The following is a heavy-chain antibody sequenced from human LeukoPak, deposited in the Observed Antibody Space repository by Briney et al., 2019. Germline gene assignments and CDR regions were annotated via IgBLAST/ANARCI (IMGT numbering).Heavy chain of an antibody. CDR1: GFTFSTYN. V-gene: IGHV3-66*01. J-gene: IGHJ4*02. CDR3: VRATWDY. Sequence: PGGSLRLSCAASGFTFSTYNMNWVRQAPGKGLEWVSVIYNTGGTKYADSVRGRFTISRDNSKNTLFLQMNSLRPEDTAVYYCVRATWDYWGQGTLVTVSS. CDR2: IYNTGGT.